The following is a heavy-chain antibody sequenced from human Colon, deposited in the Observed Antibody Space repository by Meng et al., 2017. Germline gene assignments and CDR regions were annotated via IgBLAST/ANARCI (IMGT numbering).Heavy chain of an antibody. D-gene: IGHD2-2*01. Sequence: GESLKISCEASGFSLRTYWMSWVRQAPGKGPEWVANVNQDGAEKHYADSVRGRFTISRDNAKNSLYLQMNSLRVEDTAVYYCTRECSVIIPGGIFDPWGQGTLVT. CDR1: GFSLRTYW. CDR2: VNQDGAEK. V-gene: IGHV3-7*01. CDR3: TRECSVIIPGGIFDP. J-gene: IGHJ5*02.